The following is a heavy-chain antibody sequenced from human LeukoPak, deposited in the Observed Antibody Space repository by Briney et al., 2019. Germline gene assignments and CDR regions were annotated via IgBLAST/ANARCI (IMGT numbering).Heavy chain of an antibody. V-gene: IGHV4-31*03. J-gene: IGHJ4*02. CDR2: IYYSGST. CDR3: ATQNTIFGVVKDGYYFDY. D-gene: IGHD3-3*01. Sequence: PSQTLSLTCTVSGGSISSGGYYWSWIRQHPGKGLEWIGYIYYSGSTYYNPSLKSRVTISVGTSKNQFSLKLSSVTAADTAVYYCATQNTIFGVVKDGYYFDYWGQGTLVTVSS. CDR1: GGSISSGGYY.